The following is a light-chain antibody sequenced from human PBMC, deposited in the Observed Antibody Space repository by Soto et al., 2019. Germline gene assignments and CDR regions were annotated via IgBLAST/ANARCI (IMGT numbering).Light chain of an antibody. J-gene: IGLJ1*01. CDR2: EGS. Sequence: QCVLTQPASGLGFPGQSITISCPGTSRDVGSYNLVSWYQQHPGKAPKLMIYEGSKRPSGVSNRFSGSKSGNTASLTISGLQAEDEADYSCCSYAGSSTFVFGTGTKVTVL. V-gene: IGLV2-23*01. CDR3: CSYAGSSTFV. CDR1: SRDVGSYNL.